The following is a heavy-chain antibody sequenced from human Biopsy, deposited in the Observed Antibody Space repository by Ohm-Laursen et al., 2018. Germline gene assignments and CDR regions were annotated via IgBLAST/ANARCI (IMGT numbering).Heavy chain of an antibody. CDR3: TRDRHYASGSYAGMDV. D-gene: IGHD3-10*01. CDR1: GYPFITYG. CDR2: ISGYNGNT. Sequence: ASVKVSCKVSGYPFITYGISWVRQAPGQGPEWMGRISGYNGNTVYPQNHQGRVTLTTDTSTSTAYMELRSLRSDDTAIYYCTRDRHYASGSYAGMDVWGQGTTVTVSS. J-gene: IGHJ6*02. V-gene: IGHV1-18*01.